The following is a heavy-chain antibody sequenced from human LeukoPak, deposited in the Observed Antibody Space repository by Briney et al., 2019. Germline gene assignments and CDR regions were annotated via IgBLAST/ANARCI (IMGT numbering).Heavy chain of an antibody. V-gene: IGHV1-2*02. CDR1: GYTFTSYG. CDR2: INPNSGGT. D-gene: IGHD2-15*01. Sequence: ASVKVSCKASGYTFTSYGISWVRQAPGQGLEWMGWINPNSGGTNYAQKFQGRVTMTRDTSISTAYMELSRLRSDDTAMYYCARTLVATPSWFDPWGQEPWSPSPQ. CDR3: ARTLVATPSWFDP. J-gene: IGHJ5*02.